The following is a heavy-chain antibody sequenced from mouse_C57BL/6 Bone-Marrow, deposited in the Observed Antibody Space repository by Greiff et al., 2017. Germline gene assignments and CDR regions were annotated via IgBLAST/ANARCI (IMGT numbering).Heavy chain of an antibody. J-gene: IGHJ1*03. D-gene: IGHD2-1*01. CDR1: GFNIKDDY. CDR2: IDPENGDT. Sequence: VQLQQSGAELVRPGASVKLSCTASGFNIKDDYMHWVKQRPEQGLEWIGWIDPENGDTEYASKFQGKATITADTSSNTAYLQLSSLPSEDTAVYYCTTRIYYGNPHWYFDVWGTGTTVTVSS. V-gene: IGHV14-4*01. CDR3: TTRIYYGNPHWYFDV.